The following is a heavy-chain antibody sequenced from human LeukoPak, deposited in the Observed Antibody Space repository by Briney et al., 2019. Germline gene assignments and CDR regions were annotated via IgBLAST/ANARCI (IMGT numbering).Heavy chain of an antibody. J-gene: IGHJ4*02. CDR1: GFSLRTYA. Sequence: GQSLRLSCAASGFSLRTYAMNWVRQVPGKGLEWVSSIGGSDDTTYYADSVKGRFTISSDFSTNTVSLQMTSLRAEDTAVYFCARDNYYGSAGFFHFWGQGTMVTVSS. V-gene: IGHV3-23*01. CDR3: ARDNYYGSAGFFHF. D-gene: IGHD3-22*01. CDR2: IGGSDDTT.